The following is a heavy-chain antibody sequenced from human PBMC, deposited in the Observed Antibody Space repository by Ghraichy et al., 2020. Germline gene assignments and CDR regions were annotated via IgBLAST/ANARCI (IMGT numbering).Heavy chain of an antibody. CDR2: IYYSGST. D-gene: IGHD6-6*01. CDR1: GGSISSSTYY. Sequence: SETLSLTCTVSGGSISSSTYYWGWIRHPPGKGLEWIGSIYYSGSTYYNPSLKSRVTISVYTSKNQFSLKLSPVTAADTAVYYCARFEYGSSSENFLHWGQGTQVTVSS. J-gene: IGHJ1*01. CDR3: ARFEYGSSSENFLH. V-gene: IGHV4-39*01.